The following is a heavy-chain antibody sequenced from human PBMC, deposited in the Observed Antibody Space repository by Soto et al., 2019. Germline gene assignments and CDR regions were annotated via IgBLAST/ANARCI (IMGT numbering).Heavy chain of an antibody. CDR1: GFTFTSSA. V-gene: IGHV1-58*01. CDR3: AAVGGGSYCTNGVCYEDYYYGMEV. Sequence: SVKISCKASGFTFTSSAVQWVRQARGQRLEWIGWIVVGSGNTNYAQKFQERVTITRDMSTSTAYMELSSLRSEDTAVYYCAAVGGGSYCTNGVCYEDYYYGMEVWGKGTKVTVSS. J-gene: IGHJ6*04. CDR2: IVVGSGNT. D-gene: IGHD2-8*01.